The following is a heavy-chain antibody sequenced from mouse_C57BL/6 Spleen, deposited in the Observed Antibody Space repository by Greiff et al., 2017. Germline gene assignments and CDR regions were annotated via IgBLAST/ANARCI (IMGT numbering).Heavy chain of an antibody. CDR3: VRGISSDYYGSSPFDY. J-gene: IGHJ2*01. D-gene: IGHD1-1*01. Sequence: EVQLVESGGGLVQPKGSLKLSCAASGFSFNTYAMNWVRQAPGKGLEWVARIRSKSNNYATYYADSVKDRFTISRDDSESMLYLQMNNLKTEDTAMYYCVRGISSDYYGSSPFDYWGQGTTLTVSS. CDR2: IRSKSNNYAT. V-gene: IGHV10-1*01. CDR1: GFSFNTYA.